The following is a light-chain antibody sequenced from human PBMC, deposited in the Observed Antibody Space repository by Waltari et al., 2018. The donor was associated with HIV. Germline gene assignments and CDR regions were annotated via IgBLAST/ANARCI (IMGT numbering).Light chain of an antibody. J-gene: IGLJ2*01. CDR3: AAWDDSLSGLV. CDR2: RNN. Sequence: QSVLTQAPSASGTPGQRVTIPCSGTNSTIRRTIVYWYQQVPGGAPKLLIYRNNQRPSGVPDRFSGSKSVTSASLAISGLRSEDEADYYCAAWDDSLSGLVFGGRTKLTVL. V-gene: IGLV1-47*01. CDR1: NSTIRRTI.